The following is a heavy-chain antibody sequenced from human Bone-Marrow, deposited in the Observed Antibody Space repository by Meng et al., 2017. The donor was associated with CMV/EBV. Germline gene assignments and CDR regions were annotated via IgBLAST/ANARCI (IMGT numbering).Heavy chain of an antibody. CDR3: AKDQGAGLAFDF. CDR1: GFTFSSYG. D-gene: IGHD3/OR15-3a*01. CDR2: VTSSGDRT. Sequence: GGSLRLSCAASGFTFSSYGMHWVRQAPGKGLEGVSAVTSSGDRTYYADSVKGRFTISRDNSKDTLYLQMSSLRVEDTAVYYCAKDQGAGLAFDFWGQGTLVTVSS. V-gene: IGHV3-23*01. J-gene: IGHJ4*02.